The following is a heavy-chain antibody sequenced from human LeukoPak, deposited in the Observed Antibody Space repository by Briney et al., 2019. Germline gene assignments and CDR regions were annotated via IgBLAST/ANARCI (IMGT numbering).Heavy chain of an antibody. CDR2: INPNSGGT. J-gene: IGHJ4*02. CDR1: GYTFTGYY. CDR3: ARDPHPSIVVVVASDDY. V-gene: IGHV1-2*02. Sequence: ASVKVSCKASGYTFTGYYMHWVRQAPGQGPEWMGWINPNSGGTNYAQKFQGRVTMTRDTSISTAYMELSRLRSDDTAVYYCARDPHPSIVVVVASDDYWGQGTLVTVSS. D-gene: IGHD2-15*01.